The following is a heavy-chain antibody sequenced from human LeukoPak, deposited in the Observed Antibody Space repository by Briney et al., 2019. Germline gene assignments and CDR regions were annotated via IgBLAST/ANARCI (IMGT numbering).Heavy chain of an antibody. D-gene: IGHD3-10*01. CDR2: ISSSSSTI. V-gene: IGHV3-48*01. CDR1: GFTFSRHS. J-gene: IGHJ6*03. Sequence: GGSLRLSCAASGFTFSRHSINWVRQAPGKGLEWVSSISSSSSTIYYADSVKGRFTISRDNAKNSLYLQMKNLRADDTALYYCARLSAYYYGSYFYYYMDVWGKGTTVTVSS. CDR3: ARLSAYYYGSYFYYYMDV.